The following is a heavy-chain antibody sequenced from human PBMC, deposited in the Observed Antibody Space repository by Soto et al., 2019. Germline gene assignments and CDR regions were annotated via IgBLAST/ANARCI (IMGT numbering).Heavy chain of an antibody. CDR1: GGSFSGYY. D-gene: IGHD1-20*01. CDR3: ARVTGPVSAIDY. J-gene: IGHJ4*02. V-gene: IGHV4-34*01. CDR2: INHSGST. Sequence: SETLSLTCAVYGGSFSGYYWSWIRQPPGKGLEWIGEINHSGSTNYNPSLKSRVTIPVDTSKNQFSLKLSSVTAADTAVYYCARVTGPVSAIDYWGQGTLVTVSS.